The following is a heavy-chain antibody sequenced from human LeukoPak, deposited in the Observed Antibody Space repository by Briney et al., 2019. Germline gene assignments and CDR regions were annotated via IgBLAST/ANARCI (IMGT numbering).Heavy chain of an antibody. D-gene: IGHD7-27*01. Sequence: ASVKVSCKASGYTFTSYDLNWVRRATGQGLEWMGWMSPASGNTGYAQEFQGRVTMTRDTSVSTAYMELNSQRSEATAVYYCARGPPNWGFDSWGQGTLVTVSS. CDR1: GYTFTSYD. CDR3: ARGPPNWGFDS. CDR2: MSPASGNT. V-gene: IGHV1-8*01. J-gene: IGHJ4*02.